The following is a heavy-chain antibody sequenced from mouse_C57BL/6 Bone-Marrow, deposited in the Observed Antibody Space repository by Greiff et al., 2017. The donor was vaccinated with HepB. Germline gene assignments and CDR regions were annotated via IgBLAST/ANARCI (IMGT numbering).Heavy chain of an antibody. V-gene: IGHV5-15*01. CDR3: AKYYYGSSYGYFDV. Sequence: ELKVVESGGGLVQPGGSLKLSCAASGFTFSDYGMAWVRQAPRKGPEWVAFISNLAYSIYYADTVTGRFTISRENAKNTLYLEMSSLRSEDTAMYYCAKYYYGSSYGYFDVWGTETTVTVSS. J-gene: IGHJ1*03. CDR2: ISNLAYSI. D-gene: IGHD1-1*01. CDR1: GFTFSDYG.